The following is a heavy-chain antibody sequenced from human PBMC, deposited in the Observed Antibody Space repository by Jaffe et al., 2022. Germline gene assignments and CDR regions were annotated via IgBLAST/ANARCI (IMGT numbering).Heavy chain of an antibody. V-gene: IGHV3-9*01. CDR3: AKDASYGSGTNFDY. Sequence: EVQLVESGGGLVQPGRSLRLSCAASGFTFDDYAMHWVRQAPGKGLEWVSGISWNSGSIGYADSVKGRFTISRDNAKNSLYLQMNSLRAEDTALYYCAKDASYGSGTNFDYWGQGTLVTVSS. J-gene: IGHJ4*02. CDR2: ISWNSGSI. CDR1: GFTFDDYA. D-gene: IGHD3-10*01.